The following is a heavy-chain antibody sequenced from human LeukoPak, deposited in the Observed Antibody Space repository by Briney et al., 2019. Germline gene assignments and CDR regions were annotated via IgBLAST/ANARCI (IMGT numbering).Heavy chain of an antibody. CDR3: AREISGTYYNPLGYMDV. CDR1: GGSIGIYY. CDR2: IFTSGIA. J-gene: IGHJ6*03. D-gene: IGHD3-10*01. V-gene: IGHV4-4*07. Sequence: SEALSLTCTVSGGSIGIYYWNWIRQPAGKGLEWIGRIFTSGIANYNPSLKSRVTMSVDTSKNQFSLNLSSVTAADTAVYYCAREISGTYYNPLGYMDVWGKGTTVTVSS.